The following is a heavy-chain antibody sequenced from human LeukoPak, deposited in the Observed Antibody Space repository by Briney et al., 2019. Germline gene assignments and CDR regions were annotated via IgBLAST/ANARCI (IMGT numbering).Heavy chain of an antibody. CDR1: GFTFSTYW. Sequence: GGSLRLSCAASGFTFSTYWMSWVRQAPGRGLEWVANIKHDGSEKFYVDSVRGRFTISRDNAKNSLYLQLNSLRAEDTAVYYCAKQHSQYYYYRSGYYLEYWGQGTLVTVSS. CDR2: IKHDGSEK. CDR3: AKQHSQYYYYRSGYYLEY. V-gene: IGHV3-7*02. J-gene: IGHJ4*02. D-gene: IGHD3-22*01.